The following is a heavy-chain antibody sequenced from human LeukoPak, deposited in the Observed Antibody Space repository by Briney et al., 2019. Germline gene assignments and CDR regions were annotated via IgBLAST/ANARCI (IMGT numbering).Heavy chain of an antibody. CDR2: ITHSGGT. CDR3: ARDSVYATNWYDP. J-gene: IGHJ5*02. CDR1: GASISSSN. V-gene: IGHV4-59*01. D-gene: IGHD2-8*01. Sequence: PWETLSLTCTASGASISSSNWNWIRQPPGKGLEWLGYITHSGGTNYNPSLKSRITISMDTSKNHFSLKLTSVTAADTAFYYCARDSVYATNWYDPWGQGILVTVSS.